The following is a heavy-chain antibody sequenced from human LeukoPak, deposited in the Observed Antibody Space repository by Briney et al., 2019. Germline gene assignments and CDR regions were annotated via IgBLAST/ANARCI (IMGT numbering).Heavy chain of an antibody. Sequence: GGSLRLSCAASGFTVSSNYMSWVRQAPGKGLEWVSGIYSGGSTYYADSVKGRFTISRDNSKNTLYLQMNSLRAEDTAVYYCARDLRYCSSTSCRGAFDIWGQGTMVTVSS. V-gene: IGHV3-53*01. J-gene: IGHJ3*02. CDR1: GFTVSSNY. CDR3: ARDLRYCSSTSCRGAFDI. CDR2: IYSGGST. D-gene: IGHD2-2*01.